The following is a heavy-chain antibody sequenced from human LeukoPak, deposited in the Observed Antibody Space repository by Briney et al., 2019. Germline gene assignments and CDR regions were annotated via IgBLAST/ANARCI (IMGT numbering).Heavy chain of an antibody. D-gene: IGHD3-10*01. J-gene: IGHJ5*02. CDR2: VHYSGST. V-gene: IGHV4-59*01. CDR3: ARKGEHYYDSGKLWPAWFDL. Sequence: SETLSLTCTVSGGSISSYYWSWIRQSPGKGLEWIGYVHYSGSTKHNPSLQSRVTISVDTSKNQFSLKLTSVTAADTAVYYCARKGEHYYDSGKLWPAWFDLWGQGTLVTVSS. CDR1: GGSISSYY.